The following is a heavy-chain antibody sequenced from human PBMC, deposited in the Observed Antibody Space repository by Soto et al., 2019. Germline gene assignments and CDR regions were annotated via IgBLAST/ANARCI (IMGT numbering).Heavy chain of an antibody. D-gene: IGHD5-18*01. V-gene: IGHV1-69*01. Sequence: QVQLVQSGAEVKKPGSSVKVSCKASGGTFSSYAISWVRQAPGQGLEWMGGIIPIFGTANYAQKLQGRVTITADESTSTAYMELSSLRSEDTAVYYCARRYNVDTAMVLSYWGQGTLVTVSS. CDR2: IIPIFGTA. CDR1: GGTFSSYA. J-gene: IGHJ4*02. CDR3: ARRYNVDTAMVLSY.